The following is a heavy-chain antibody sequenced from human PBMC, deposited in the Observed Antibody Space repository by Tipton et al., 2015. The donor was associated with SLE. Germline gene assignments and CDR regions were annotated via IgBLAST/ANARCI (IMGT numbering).Heavy chain of an antibody. V-gene: IGHV4-59*12. J-gene: IGHJ4*02. CDR1: GGSISSYY. CDR3: ATRGPYHYFDY. D-gene: IGHD2-15*01. CDR2: IHYTGST. Sequence: TLSLTCTVSGGSISSYYWSWIRQPPGKGLEWIGYIHYTGSTNYNPSLKRRVTISVDTSKNQFSLKLSSVTAADTAVYYCATRGPYHYFDYWGQGTLVTVSS.